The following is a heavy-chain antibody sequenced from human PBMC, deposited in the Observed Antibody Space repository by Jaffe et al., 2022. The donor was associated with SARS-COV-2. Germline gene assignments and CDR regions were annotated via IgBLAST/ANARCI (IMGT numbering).Heavy chain of an antibody. CDR2: IIPMYGTA. CDR1: GGSFRNYA. Sequence: QVQLVQSGAEVKKPGSSVKVSCKASGGSFRNYAVNWVRQAPGQGLEHMGGIIPMYGTANYAQKFRGRLTITADDSTTTVYMELRSLRSDDTAVYYCARVFEQLAPGGEAHTEYWGQGTRVTVSS. V-gene: IGHV1-69*01. CDR3: ARVFEQLAPGGEAHTEY. J-gene: IGHJ4*02. D-gene: IGHD6-6*01.